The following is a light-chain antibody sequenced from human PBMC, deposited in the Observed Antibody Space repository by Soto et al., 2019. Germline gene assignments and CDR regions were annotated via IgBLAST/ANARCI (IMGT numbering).Light chain of an antibody. CDR1: QSTSSN. Sequence: EIVLTQPPATLSASPGESATLSCRASQSTSSNLAWCQQEPCQSPRLRIYGASNRATGIPDRFSGSGSGTDFTLTISRLEPEDFAVYYCQHYVTSHTPLGQGTKVDI. CDR2: GAS. CDR3: QHYVTSHTP. V-gene: IGKV3-20*01. J-gene: IGKJ1*01.